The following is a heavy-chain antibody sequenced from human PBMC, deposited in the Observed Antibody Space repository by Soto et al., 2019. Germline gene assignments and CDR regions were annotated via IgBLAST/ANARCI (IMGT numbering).Heavy chain of an antibody. D-gene: IGHD3-16*01. J-gene: IGHJ2*01. CDR1: GFSLSTSGVG. CDR3: AHDRMIRAGYWYFDL. CDR2: IYWDDDK. V-gene: IGHV2-5*02. Sequence: QITLKESGPTLVKPTQTLTLTCTFSGFSLSTSGVGVGWIRQPPGKALEWLALIYWDDDKRYSPSLKSRLTITKDTSKNQVVLTMTTMDPVDTATYYCAHDRMIRAGYWYFDLWGRGTLVTVSS.